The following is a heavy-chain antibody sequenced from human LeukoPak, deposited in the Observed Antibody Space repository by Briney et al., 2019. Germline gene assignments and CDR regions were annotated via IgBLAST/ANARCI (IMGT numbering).Heavy chain of an antibody. Sequence: SETLSLTCTVSGGSVSSYYWSWIRQPPGKGLEWIGYIYRSGTTSYNPSLKSRVTISIDTSKNQFSLKLTSVTAADTAVYYCARVSGSYSNPDYWGQGTLVTVPS. D-gene: IGHD1-26*01. CDR1: GGSVSSYY. J-gene: IGHJ4*02. CDR2: IYRSGTT. V-gene: IGHV4-59*02. CDR3: ARVSGSYSNPDY.